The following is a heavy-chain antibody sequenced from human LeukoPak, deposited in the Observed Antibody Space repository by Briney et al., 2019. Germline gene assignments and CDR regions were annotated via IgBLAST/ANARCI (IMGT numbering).Heavy chain of an antibody. CDR1: GFTFSSYA. J-gene: IGHJ5*02. CDR3: ARDPRPEGHIAAAGWNWFDP. D-gene: IGHD6-13*01. Sequence: GGSLRLSCAASGFTFSSYAMHWVRQAPGKGLEWVAVISYDGSNKYYADSVKGRFTISRDNSKNKLYLQMNSLRAEDTAVYYCARDPRPEGHIAAAGWNWFDPWGQGTLVTVSS. V-gene: IGHV3-30-3*01. CDR2: ISYDGSNK.